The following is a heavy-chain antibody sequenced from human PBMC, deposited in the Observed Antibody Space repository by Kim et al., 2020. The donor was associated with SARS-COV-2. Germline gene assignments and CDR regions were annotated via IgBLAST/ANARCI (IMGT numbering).Heavy chain of an antibody. CDR2: ISWNSGSI. Sequence: GGSLRLSCAASGFTFDDYAMHWVRQAPGKGLEWVSGISWNSGSIGYADSVKGRFTISRDNAKNSLYLQMNSLRAEDTALYYCAKPYYYGSASSPFDYWGQGTLVTVSS. J-gene: IGHJ4*02. D-gene: IGHD3-10*01. CDR3: AKPYYYGSASSPFDY. CDR1: GFTFDDYA. V-gene: IGHV3-9*01.